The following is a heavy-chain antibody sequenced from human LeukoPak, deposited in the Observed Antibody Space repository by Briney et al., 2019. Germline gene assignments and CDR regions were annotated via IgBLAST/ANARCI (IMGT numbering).Heavy chain of an antibody. D-gene: IGHD3-10*01. J-gene: IGHJ4*02. CDR2: IRHDGSEK. Sequence: GGSLRLSCAASGFTFSRHGMHWVRQAPGKGLEWVAFIRHDGSEKYYADSVKGRFTISRDSSENTLYLQMNSLRAEDTAIYYCARELFDFDYWGQGTLVTVSS. V-gene: IGHV3-30*02. CDR1: GFTFSRHG. CDR3: ARELFDFDY.